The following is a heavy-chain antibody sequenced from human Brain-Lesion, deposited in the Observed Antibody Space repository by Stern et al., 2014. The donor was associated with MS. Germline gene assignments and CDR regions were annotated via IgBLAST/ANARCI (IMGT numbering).Heavy chain of an antibody. D-gene: IGHD6-19*01. CDR2: IFYTGST. V-gene: IGHV4-39*02. Sequence: VQLVESGPGLVKPSETLSLTCTVSGGSIGRSSYYWGWIRQPPGKGLEWLGNIFYTGSTFYDPSLKSRVTISVEPSNNPFSLSLNSVTAADTAVYYCARGAGVFDSWGQGTLVTVSP. J-gene: IGHJ4*02. CDR3: ARGAGVFDS. CDR1: GGSIGRSSYY.